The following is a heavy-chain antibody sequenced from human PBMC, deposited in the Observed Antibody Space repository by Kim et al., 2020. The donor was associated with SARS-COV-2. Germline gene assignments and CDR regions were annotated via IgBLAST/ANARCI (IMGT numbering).Heavy chain of an antibody. Sequence: SETLSLTCTVSGGSISSYYWSWIRQPPGKGLEWIGYIYYSGSTNYNPSLKSRVTISVDTSKNQFSLKLSSVTAADTAVYYCASSGDSSSWYGGGYYYYYYGMDVWGQGTTVTVSS. CDR2: IYYSGST. J-gene: IGHJ6*02. CDR1: GGSISSYY. V-gene: IGHV4-59*01. D-gene: IGHD6-13*01. CDR3: ASSGDSSSWYGGGYYYYYYGMDV.